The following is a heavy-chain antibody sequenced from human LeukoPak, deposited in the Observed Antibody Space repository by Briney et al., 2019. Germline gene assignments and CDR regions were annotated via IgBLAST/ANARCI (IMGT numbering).Heavy chain of an antibody. CDR2: IYYSGST. Sequence: PSETLSLTCTVSAVSISSYYWSWIRQPPGKGLEWIGYIYYSGSTNYNPSLKSRVTISVDTSKNQLSLKLSSVTAADTAVYYCARGRTYYYDSSGYYSDYWGQGTLVTVSS. D-gene: IGHD3-22*01. J-gene: IGHJ4*02. CDR1: AVSISSYY. V-gene: IGHV4-59*01. CDR3: ARGRTYYYDSSGYYSDY.